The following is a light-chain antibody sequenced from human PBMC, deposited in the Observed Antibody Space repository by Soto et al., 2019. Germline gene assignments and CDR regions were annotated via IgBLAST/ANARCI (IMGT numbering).Light chain of an antibody. Sequence: DIGMTQSPATLSVSPGEGATLSCRASRDIRGDLAWYQQKPGQAPRLLIYDASTRATGLPARFSGSGSGTEFTLTISSLQYEDLAIYYCQQYNCWRITFGRGTKVEIK. CDR1: RDIRGD. CDR2: DAS. CDR3: QQYNCWRIT. V-gene: IGKV3-15*01. J-gene: IGKJ3*01.